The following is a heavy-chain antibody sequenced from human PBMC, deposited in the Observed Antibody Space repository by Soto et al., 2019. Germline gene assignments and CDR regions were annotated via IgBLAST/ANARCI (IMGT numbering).Heavy chain of an antibody. V-gene: IGHV1-18*01. CDR3: ARRHGDPSSAAGFDY. J-gene: IGHJ4*02. Sequence: QIQLVQSGAEVQRPGASVKVSCKASGYIFTDFSISWVRQAPGQGLEWIGWIGTYSGRSDSAQKVRGRLTMTTDTSTTTAYMDLRSLRFDDTAVYYCARRHGDPSSAAGFDYWGQRTLVSVSS. D-gene: IGHD2-15*01. CDR1: GYIFTDFS. CDR2: IGTYSGRS.